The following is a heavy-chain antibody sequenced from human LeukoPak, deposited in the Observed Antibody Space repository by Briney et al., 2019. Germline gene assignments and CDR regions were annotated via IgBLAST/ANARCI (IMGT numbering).Heavy chain of an antibody. J-gene: IGHJ4*02. CDR1: GLTFSSCA. CDR3: AKDQWDY. V-gene: IGHV3-23*01. D-gene: IGHD2-8*01. Sequence: PGGSLRLSCAASGLTFSSCAMSWVRQAPGKGLEWVSAISGSGDSTYYADSVKGRFTISRDNSRNTPYLQMNSLRAEDTAVYYCAKDQWDYWGQGTLVTVSS. CDR2: ISGSGDST.